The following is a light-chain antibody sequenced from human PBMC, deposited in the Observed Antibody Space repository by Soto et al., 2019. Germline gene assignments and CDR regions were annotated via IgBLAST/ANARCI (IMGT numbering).Light chain of an antibody. J-gene: IGKJ1*01. CDR3: QQYGSSPWT. Sequence: EIVLTQSPGTLSLSPGERATLSCRASQSVSSSYLAWYQQKAGQAPRLLIYGASRSATGIPDRFSGSGSGTDFTLTISRLEPEDFAVYYCQQYGSSPWTFGHGTKVEIQ. V-gene: IGKV3-20*01. CDR1: QSVSSSY. CDR2: GAS.